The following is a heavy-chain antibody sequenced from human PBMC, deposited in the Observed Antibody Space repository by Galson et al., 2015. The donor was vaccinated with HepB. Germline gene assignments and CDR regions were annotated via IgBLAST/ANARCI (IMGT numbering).Heavy chain of an antibody. CDR1: GFTFSSYS. Sequence: SLRLSCAASGFTFSSYSMNWVRQAPGKGLEWVSSISSSSSYIYYADSVKGRFTISRDNAKNSLYLQMNSLRAEDTAVYYCARDAYYYYGSSPHGMDAWGKGTTATVSS. CDR3: ARDAYYYYGSSPHGMDA. D-gene: IGHD3-10*01. CDR2: ISSSSSYI. V-gene: IGHV3-21*01. J-gene: IGHJ6*04.